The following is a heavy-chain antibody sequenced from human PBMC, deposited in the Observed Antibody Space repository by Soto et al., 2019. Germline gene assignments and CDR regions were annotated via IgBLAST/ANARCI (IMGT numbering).Heavy chain of an antibody. CDR2: IYYSGST. CDR1: GGSISSSSYY. Sequence: PSETLSLTCTVSGGSISSSSYYWGWIRQPPGKGLEWIGSIYYSGSTYYNPSLKSRVNISLDTSKNQFSLNLSSVTAADTATYYCARAVRLRLDNWGQGTLVTVSS. V-gene: IGHV4-39*07. D-gene: IGHD4-17*01. J-gene: IGHJ4*02. CDR3: ARAVRLRLDN.